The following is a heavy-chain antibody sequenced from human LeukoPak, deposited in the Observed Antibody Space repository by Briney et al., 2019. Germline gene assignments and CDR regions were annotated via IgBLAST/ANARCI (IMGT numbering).Heavy chain of an antibody. D-gene: IGHD4/OR15-4a*01. V-gene: IGHV3-21*01. CDR1: GFTFSSYS. CDR2: ISSSSSYI. Sequence: GGSLRLSCAASGFTFSSYSMNWVRQAPGKGLEWVSSISSSSSYIYYADSVKGRFTISRDNAKNSLYLQMNSLRAEDAAVYYCARGQTMVTYLDDRDYWGQGTLVTVSS. CDR3: ARGQTMVTYLDDRDY. J-gene: IGHJ4*02.